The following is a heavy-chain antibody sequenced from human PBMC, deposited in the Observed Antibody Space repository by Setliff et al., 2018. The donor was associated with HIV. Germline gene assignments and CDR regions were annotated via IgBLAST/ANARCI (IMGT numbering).Heavy chain of an antibody. D-gene: IGHD6-13*01. Sequence: SETLSLTCTVSGGSISSGSYFWTWIRQPAGKGLEWIGNIYDSESTYYNPSLKSRVTISVDTSKNHFSLKLNSVTAADTAVYYCAKDHATSSWFTALLDYWGQGALVTVSS. J-gene: IGHJ4*02. CDR3: AKDHATSSWFTALLDY. CDR1: GGSISSGSYF. V-gene: IGHV4-61*09. CDR2: IYDSEST.